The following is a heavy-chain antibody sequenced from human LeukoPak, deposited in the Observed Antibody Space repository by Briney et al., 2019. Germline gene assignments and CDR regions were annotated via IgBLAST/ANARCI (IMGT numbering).Heavy chain of an antibody. CDR3: ARDSFDALGYFDY. J-gene: IGHJ4*02. CDR2: ISSSSSYI. CDR1: GFTFSSYS. V-gene: IGHV3-21*01. Sequence: GGSLRLSCAVSGFTFSSYSMNWVRQAPGKGLEWVSSISSSSSYIYYADSVKGRFTISRDNAKNSLYLQMNSLRAEDTAVYYCARDSFDALGYFDYWGQGTLVTVSS. D-gene: IGHD3-9*01.